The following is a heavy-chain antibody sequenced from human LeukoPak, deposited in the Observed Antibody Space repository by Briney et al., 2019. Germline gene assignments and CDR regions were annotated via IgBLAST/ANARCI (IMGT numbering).Heavy chain of an antibody. D-gene: IGHD6-19*01. CDR2: IRSKAYGGTT. CDR1: GFTFGDYA. Sequence: GGSLRLSCTASGFTFGDYAMSWFRQAPGKGLEWVGFIRSKAYGGTTEYAASVKGRFTISRDDSKSIAYLQMNSLKTEDTAVYYCTCPAYSSGWYVGGWFDPWGQGTLVTVSS. V-gene: IGHV3-49*03. CDR3: TCPAYSSGWYVGGWFDP. J-gene: IGHJ5*02.